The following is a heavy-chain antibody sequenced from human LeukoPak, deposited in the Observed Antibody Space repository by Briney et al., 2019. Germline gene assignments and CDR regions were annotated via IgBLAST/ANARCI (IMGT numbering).Heavy chain of an antibody. D-gene: IGHD3-10*01. J-gene: IGHJ5*02. Sequence: SETLSLTCTVSGGSISSYYWSWIRQPPGKGLEGIGYIYYSGSTNYNPSLKSRVTISVDTSKNQFSLKLSSVTAADTAVYYCARVETVLWFGELDHPMNWFDPWGQGTLVTVSS. CDR1: GGSISSYY. CDR3: ARVETVLWFGELDHPMNWFDP. CDR2: IYYSGST. V-gene: IGHV4-59*01.